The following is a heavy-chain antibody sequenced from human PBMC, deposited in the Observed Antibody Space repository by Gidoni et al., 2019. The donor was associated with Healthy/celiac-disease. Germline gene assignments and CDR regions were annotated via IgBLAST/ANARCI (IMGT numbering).Heavy chain of an antibody. CDR1: GGPISRSSYY. Sequence: QLQLQESGPGLVKPSETLSLTCTVSGGPISRSSYYWGWSRQPPGKGLEWIGSIYYSGSTYYNPSLKSRVTISVDTSKNQFSLKLSSVTAADTAVYYCARLPFGVVILIDYWGQGTLVTVSS. V-gene: IGHV4-39*01. D-gene: IGHD3-3*01. J-gene: IGHJ4*02. CDR3: ARLPFGVVILIDY. CDR2: IYYSGST.